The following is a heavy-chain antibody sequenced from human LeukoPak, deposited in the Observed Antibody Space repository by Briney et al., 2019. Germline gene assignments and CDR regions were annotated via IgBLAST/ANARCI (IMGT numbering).Heavy chain of an antibody. CDR1: GGSISTGDYY. Sequence: SETLSLTCTVSGGSISTGDYYWSWIRQPPGKGLEYIGYIYYSGSTYYNPSLKSRITISVDTSKNQFSLKLSSVPAADTAVYYCARGAGELFTLSLDYWGQGTLVTVSS. J-gene: IGHJ4*02. D-gene: IGHD3-10*01. CDR3: ARGAGELFTLSLDY. CDR2: IYYSGST. V-gene: IGHV4-30-4*01.